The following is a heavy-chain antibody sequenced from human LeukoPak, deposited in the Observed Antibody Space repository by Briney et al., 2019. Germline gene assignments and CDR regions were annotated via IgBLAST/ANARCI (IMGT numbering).Heavy chain of an antibody. CDR2: IYTSGTT. CDR3: ARGYGYQNFDY. D-gene: IGHD5-24*01. J-gene: IGHJ4*02. CDR1: GGSINNYY. Sequence: SETLSLTCTVSGGSINNYYWSWIRQPAGKGLEWIGRIYTSGTTNYNPSLKSRVTMSVDTSKNQFSVHLNSVTAADTAVYYCARGYGYQNFDYWGQGTLVTVSS. V-gene: IGHV4-4*07.